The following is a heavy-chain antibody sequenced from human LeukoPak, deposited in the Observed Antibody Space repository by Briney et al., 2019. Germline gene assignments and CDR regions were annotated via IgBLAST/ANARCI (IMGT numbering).Heavy chain of an antibody. CDR1: GLSFSDSY. CDR3: STGPRSLPY. V-gene: IGHV3-11*01. D-gene: IGHD4-23*01. J-gene: IGHJ4*01. CDR2: ISGMGHDI. Sequence: PGGSLRLSCVVTGLSFSDSYMTWIRQTPGMGLESLAYISGMGHDIYYADSVKGRFTISRDNAKNSLYLQMNSLRPEDTALYYCSTGPRSLPYWGPGTLVTVSS.